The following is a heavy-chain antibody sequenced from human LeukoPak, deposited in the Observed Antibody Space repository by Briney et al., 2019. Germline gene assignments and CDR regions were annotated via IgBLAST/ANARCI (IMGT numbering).Heavy chain of an antibody. CDR2: IYYSGST. CDR1: GGSISSISSNNYH. J-gene: IGHJ6*02. D-gene: IGHD4-23*01. CDR3: AREMGVVTAHGIDV. Sequence: SETLSLTCIVSGGSISSISSNNYHWGWIRQPPGKGLEWIGSIYYSGSTYYNPSLKSRVTISVDTSKNQFSLKLSSVTAANTALYYCAREMGVVTAHGIDVWGQGTTVTVSS. V-gene: IGHV4-39*02.